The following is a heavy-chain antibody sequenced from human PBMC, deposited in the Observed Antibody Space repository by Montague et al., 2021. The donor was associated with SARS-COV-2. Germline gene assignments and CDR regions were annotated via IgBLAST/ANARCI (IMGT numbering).Heavy chain of an antibody. J-gene: IGHJ4*02. Sequence: SETLSLTCTVSGGSITRYYCCWTRQPAGKGLDCIWLIYTSGSTNXNPSLKSRVTMSVDTSRKQCSLKLTSVTAADSAVYYCAGGCGSGSYPSWGQGTLVTVSS. CDR1: GGSITRYY. CDR2: IYTSGST. V-gene: IGHV4-4*07. CDR3: AGGCGSGSYPS. D-gene: IGHD3-10*01.